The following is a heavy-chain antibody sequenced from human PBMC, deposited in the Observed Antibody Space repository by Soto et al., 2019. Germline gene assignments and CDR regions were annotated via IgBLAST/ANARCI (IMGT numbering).Heavy chain of an antibody. J-gene: IGHJ3*02. Sequence: QVRLEQSGAGVKTPGASVKVSCQASGYTFNIYAIHWVRQAPGQRPEWMGWMNAGNGNTEYSPKFHGRVTMTRDRYARAAYMELSGLTSEDTAVYYCARDCTYCGGDTGREAFDIWGQGTMVTVS. D-gene: IGHD2-21*01. CDR2: MNAGNGNT. CDR3: ARDCTYCGGDTGREAFDI. V-gene: IGHV1-3*01. CDR1: GYTFNIYA.